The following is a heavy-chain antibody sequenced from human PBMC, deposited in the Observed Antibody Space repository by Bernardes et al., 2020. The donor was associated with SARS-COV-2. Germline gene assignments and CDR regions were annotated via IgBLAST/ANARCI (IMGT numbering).Heavy chain of an antibody. J-gene: IGHJ4*01. Sequence: SETLSLTCTVSGGSISSSRYYWGWLRQSPGKGLEWIGTIYYTGSTYYNPSLKSRVTISVDTSKNQFSLKLSSVTAADTAVYYCARAPPEAVAGMGLFDSWGHGSLVTVSS. D-gene: IGHD6-19*01. V-gene: IGHV4-39*01. CDR3: ARAPPEAVAGMGLFDS. CDR1: GGSISSSRYY. CDR2: IYYTGST.